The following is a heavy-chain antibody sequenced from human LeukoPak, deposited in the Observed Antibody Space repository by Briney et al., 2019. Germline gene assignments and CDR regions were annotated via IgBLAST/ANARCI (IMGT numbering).Heavy chain of an antibody. J-gene: IGHJ4*02. CDR2: IVVGSGNT. D-gene: IGHD5-12*01. V-gene: IGHV1-58*02. CDR3: AAVCVDIVATPLDY. CDR1: GFTFTSSA. Sequence: VASVKVSCKASGFTFTSSAMQWVRQARGQRLEWIGWIVVGSGNTNCAQKFQERVTITRDMSTSTAYMELSSLRSDDTAVYYCAAVCVDIVATPLDYWGQGTLVTVSS.